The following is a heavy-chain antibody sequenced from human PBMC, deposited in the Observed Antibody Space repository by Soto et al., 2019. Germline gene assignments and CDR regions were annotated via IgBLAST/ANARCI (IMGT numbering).Heavy chain of an antibody. Sequence: SETLSLTCTVSGGSISSSSYYWGWIRQPPGKGLEWIGSIYYSGSTYYNPSLKSRVTISVDTSQNQFSLRLSSMTAADTAVYYCARGHYFGSGSTDWGHGTLVTVSS. CDR1: GGSISSSSYY. CDR2: IYYSGST. D-gene: IGHD3-10*01. V-gene: IGHV4-39*07. J-gene: IGHJ4*01. CDR3: ARGHYFGSGSTD.